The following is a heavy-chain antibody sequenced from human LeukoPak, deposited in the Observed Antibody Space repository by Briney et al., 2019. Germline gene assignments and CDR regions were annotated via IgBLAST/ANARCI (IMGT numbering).Heavy chain of an antibody. J-gene: IGHJ4*02. D-gene: IGHD1-26*01. V-gene: IGHV4-59*08. CDR1: GASVSSQY. CDR2: ISYSGST. Sequence: SETLSPICTVSGASVSSQYWSWIRQPPGKGLEWIGYISYSGSTNYNPSLKSRVIISVDTSKTHFSLNLSSVTAADTAFYYCARHRVSGSSYSAFDYWGQGTLVTVSS. CDR3: ARHRVSGSSYSAFDY.